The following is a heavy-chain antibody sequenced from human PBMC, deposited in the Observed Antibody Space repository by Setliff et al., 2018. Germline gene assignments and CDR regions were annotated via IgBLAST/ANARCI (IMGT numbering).Heavy chain of an antibody. V-gene: IGHV4-59*01. J-gene: IGHJ6*02. Sequence: PSETLSLTCTVYGASFSDYYWGWIRQPPGKGLEWIGYIYHNGNTNFNPSLKTRLTMSVDTSKNQFALNLRSVTAADTAVYYCVRDRTAYSYGLDVWGQGTTVTVSS. CDR1: GASFSDYY. CDR2: IYHNGNT. D-gene: IGHD5-18*01. CDR3: VRDRTAYSYGLDV.